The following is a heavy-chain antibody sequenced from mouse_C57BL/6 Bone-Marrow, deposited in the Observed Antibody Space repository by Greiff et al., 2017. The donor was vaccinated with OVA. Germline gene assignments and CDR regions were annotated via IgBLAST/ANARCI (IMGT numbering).Heavy chain of an antibody. CDR1: GFSFTSYG. Sequence: VQVVESGPGLVQPSQSLSIACTVSGFSFTSYGVRWVRQSPGKGLEWLGVIWSGGGKAYNAAFISRLSIRKDNSNNHVFFIMHSLRADDTAVYYCARRAAVGAYYAMDYWGQGTSVTVSS. J-gene: IGHJ4*01. V-gene: IGHV2-2*01. CDR3: ARRAAVGAYYAMDY. CDR2: IWSGGGK. D-gene: IGHD1-1*01.